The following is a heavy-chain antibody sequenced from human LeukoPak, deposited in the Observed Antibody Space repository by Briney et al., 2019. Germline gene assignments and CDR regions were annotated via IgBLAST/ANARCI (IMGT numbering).Heavy chain of an antibody. J-gene: IGHJ4*02. CDR2: ISSSSSTI. V-gene: IGHV3-48*01. Sequence: PGGSLRLSCAASGFTFSSYSMNWVRQALGKGLEWVSYISSSSSTIYYADSVKGRFTISRDNAKNSLYLQMNSLRAEDTAVYYCARGTGDAGYYFDYWGQGTLVTVSS. CDR3: ARGTGDAGYYFDY. D-gene: IGHD7-27*01. CDR1: GFTFSSYS.